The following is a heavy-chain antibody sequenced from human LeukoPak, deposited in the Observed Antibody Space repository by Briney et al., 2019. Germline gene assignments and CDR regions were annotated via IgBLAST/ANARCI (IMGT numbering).Heavy chain of an antibody. CDR1: GYTFTSYD. CDR3: ARGLGGSGSYITDFDY. D-gene: IGHD3-10*01. V-gene: IGHV1-8*03. Sequence: ASVKVSCKASGYTFTSYDINWVRQATGQGLEWMGWMNPNSGNTGYAQKFQGRVTITRNTSISTAYMELSSPRSEDTGVYYCARGLGGSGSYITDFDYWGQGTLVTVSS. CDR2: MNPNSGNT. J-gene: IGHJ4*02.